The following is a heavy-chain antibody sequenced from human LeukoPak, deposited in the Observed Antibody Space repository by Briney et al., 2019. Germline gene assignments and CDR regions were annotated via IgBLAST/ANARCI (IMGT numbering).Heavy chain of an antibody. CDR1: GGSFSGYY. Sequence: PSETLSLTCAVYGGSFSGYYWSWIRQPPGKGLEWIGEINHSGSTDYNPSLKSRVTISVDTSKNQFSLKLSSVTAADTAVYYCARDRSGWYLGYYFDYWGQGTLVTVSS. J-gene: IGHJ4*02. CDR3: ARDRSGWYLGYYFDY. V-gene: IGHV4-34*01. CDR2: INHSGST. D-gene: IGHD6-19*01.